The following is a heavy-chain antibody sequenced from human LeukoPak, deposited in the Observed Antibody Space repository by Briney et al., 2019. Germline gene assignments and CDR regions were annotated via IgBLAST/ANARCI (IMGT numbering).Heavy chain of an antibody. CDR1: GFTFSSYA. CDR3: AKLGVDYDSSGYFVYFDY. V-gene: IGHV3-23*01. J-gene: IGHJ4*02. Sequence: GGSLRLSCAASGFTFSSYAMSWVRQAPGKGLEWVSAISGSGGSTYYADSVKGRFTISRDNSKNTLYLQMNSLRAEDTAVCYCAKLGVDYDSSGYFVYFDYWGQGTLVTVSS. CDR2: ISGSGGST. D-gene: IGHD3-22*01.